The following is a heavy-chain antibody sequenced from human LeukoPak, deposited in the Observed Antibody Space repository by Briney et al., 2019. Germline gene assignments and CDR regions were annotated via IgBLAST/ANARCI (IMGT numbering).Heavy chain of an antibody. Sequence: PGGSLRLSCVASGFTFSTYSMNWVRQAPGKGLEWVSVIYSGGSTYYADSVKGRFTISRDNSKNTLYLQMNSLRAEDAAVYYCASGVVVAQGSDAFDIWGQGTMVTVSS. D-gene: IGHD3-16*01. V-gene: IGHV3-53*01. CDR2: IYSGGST. CDR1: GFTFSTYS. J-gene: IGHJ3*02. CDR3: ASGVVVAQGSDAFDI.